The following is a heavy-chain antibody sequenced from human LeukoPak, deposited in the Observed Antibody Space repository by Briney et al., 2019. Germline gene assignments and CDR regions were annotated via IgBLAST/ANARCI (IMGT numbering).Heavy chain of an antibody. CDR1: GGSISSYY. CDR2: IYYSGST. D-gene: IGHD5-24*01. CDR3: ARGAGAGYNLQPFDY. Sequence: SETLSLTCTVSGGSISSYYWSWIRQPPGKGLEWIGYIYYSGSTKYNPSLKSRVSISVDTSKNQFSLKLSSVTAADTAVYYCARGAGAGYNLQPFDYWSQGTLVTVSS. V-gene: IGHV4-59*08. J-gene: IGHJ4*02.